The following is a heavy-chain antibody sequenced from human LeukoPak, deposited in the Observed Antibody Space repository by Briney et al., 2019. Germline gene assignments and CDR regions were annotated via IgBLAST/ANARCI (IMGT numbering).Heavy chain of an antibody. V-gene: IGHV3-48*01. CDR2: ISSSSSTI. Sequence: SGGSLRLSCAASGFTFSSYSINWVRQAPGKGLEWVSYISSSSSTIYYADSVKGRFTISRDNAKNSLYLQMNSLRAEDTAVYYCARDDYDYVWGSYRYFDYWGQGTLVTVSS. CDR3: ARDDYDYVWGSYRYFDY. D-gene: IGHD3-16*02. J-gene: IGHJ4*02. CDR1: GFTFSSYS.